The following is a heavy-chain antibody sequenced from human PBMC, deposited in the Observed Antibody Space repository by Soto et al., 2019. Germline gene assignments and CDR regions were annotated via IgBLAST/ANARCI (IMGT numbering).Heavy chain of an antibody. CDR1: GFTVSSNY. J-gene: IGHJ3*02. Sequence: EVQLVESGGGLVQPGGSLRLSCAASGFTVSSNYMSWVRQAPGKGLEWVSVIYSGGSTYYADSVKGRFTISRHNSKNTLYLQMNSLRAEDTAVYYCARDLNGAYDAFDIWGQGTMVTVSS. V-gene: IGHV3-53*04. CDR3: ARDLNGAYDAFDI. CDR2: IYSGGST. D-gene: IGHD4-17*01.